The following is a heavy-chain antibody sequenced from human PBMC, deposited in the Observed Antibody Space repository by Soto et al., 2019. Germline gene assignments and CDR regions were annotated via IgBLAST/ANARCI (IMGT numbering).Heavy chain of an antibody. CDR2: IRSKADGGTT. V-gene: IGHV3-15*07. J-gene: IGHJ4*02. CDR1: GFTFNNAW. CDR3: ITEPDYSNYFEY. D-gene: IGHD4-4*01. Sequence: EVQLVESGGGLVKPGGSLRLSCAASGFTFNNAWMNWVRQAPGKGLEWVGRIRSKADGGTTDYPAPVKDRFTISRDDSKNTLRLQMNSLKTEDTAVHYCITEPDYSNYFEYWGQGTLVTVSS.